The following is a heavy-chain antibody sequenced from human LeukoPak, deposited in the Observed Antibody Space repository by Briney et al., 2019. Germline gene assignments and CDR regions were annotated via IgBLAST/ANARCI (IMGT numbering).Heavy chain of an antibody. CDR3: ARSYIVVVPAAYFDY. J-gene: IGHJ4*02. D-gene: IGHD2-2*01. V-gene: IGHV1-3*01. Sequence: GASVKVSCKTSGYTFSTYAIQWVRQAPGQRLEWMGWINGGDGNTKFSQKFQGRVTITRDTSASSSYMELSSLRSEDTAVYYCARSYIVVVPAAYFDYWGRGTLVTVSS. CDR2: INGGDGNT. CDR1: GYTFSTYA.